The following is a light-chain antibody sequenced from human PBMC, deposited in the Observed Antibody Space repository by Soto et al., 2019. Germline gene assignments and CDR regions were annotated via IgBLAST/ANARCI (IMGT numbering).Light chain of an antibody. V-gene: IGKV1-5*03. Sequence: DIQMTQSPSTLSASVGDRVTLTCRASETINTLLAWYQQKPGKAPKLLIYEASSLQSGVPSRFSGSGSGTEITLTVSSLQSDEFATYYCQQYYSYPWTFGQGTKVEIK. CDR2: EAS. CDR3: QQYYSYPWT. CDR1: ETINTL. J-gene: IGKJ1*01.